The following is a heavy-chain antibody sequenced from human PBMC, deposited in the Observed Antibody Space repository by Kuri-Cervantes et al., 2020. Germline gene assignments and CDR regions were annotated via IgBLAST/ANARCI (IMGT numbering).Heavy chain of an antibody. CDR3: ARIGYSSGWTNFDY. CDR2: IKQDGSEK. CDR1: GFTFSNAW. Sequence: ETLSLTCAASGFTFSNAWMSWVRQAPGKGLEWVANIKQDGSEKYYVDSVKGRFTISRDNAKNSLYLQMNSLRAEDTAVYYCARIGYSSGWTNFDYWGQGTLVTVSS. V-gene: IGHV3-7*01. D-gene: IGHD6-19*01. J-gene: IGHJ4*02.